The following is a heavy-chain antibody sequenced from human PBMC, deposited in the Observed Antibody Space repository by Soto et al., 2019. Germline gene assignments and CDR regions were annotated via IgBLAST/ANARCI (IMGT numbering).Heavy chain of an antibody. J-gene: IGHJ5*02. V-gene: IGHV4-30-4*01. CDR3: ARDFSHCSGGTCYYGGLREFDH. Sequence: SETLSLTCTVPGGSISSGDYYWSWIRQPPGKGLEWIGYIYYSGSTYYNPSLKSRVTISVDTSKNQFSLKLSSVTAADTAVYYCARDFSHCSGGTCYYGGLREFDHWGQGTMVTVSS. D-gene: IGHD2-15*01. CDR1: GGSISSGDYY. CDR2: IYYSGST.